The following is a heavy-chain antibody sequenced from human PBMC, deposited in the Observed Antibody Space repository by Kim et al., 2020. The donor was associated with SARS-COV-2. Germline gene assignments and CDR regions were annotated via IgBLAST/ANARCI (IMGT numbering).Heavy chain of an antibody. CDR2: IRSKANSYAT. CDR3: TRHRKNWDYYDSSGYKSNDAFDI. Sequence: GGSLRLSCAASGFTFSGSAMHWVRQASGKGLEWVGRIRSKANSYATAYAASVKGRFTISRDDSKNTAYLQMNSLKTEDTAMYYCTRHRKNWDYYDSSGYKSNDAFDIWGQGTMVTVSS. D-gene: IGHD3-22*01. V-gene: IGHV3-73*01. CDR1: GFTFSGSA. J-gene: IGHJ3*02.